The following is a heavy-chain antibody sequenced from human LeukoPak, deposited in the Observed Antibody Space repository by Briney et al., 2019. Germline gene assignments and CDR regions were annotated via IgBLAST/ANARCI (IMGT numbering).Heavy chain of an antibody. CDR2: IYYSGST. D-gene: IGHD4-17*01. J-gene: IGHJ5*02. V-gene: IGHV4-59*01. CDR1: GGSISSYY. CDR3: ARDAVTIGFDP. Sequence: SETLSLTCTVSGGSISSYYWSWIRQPPGKGLEWIGYIYYSGSTNYNPFLKSRVTISVDTSKNQFSLKLSSVTAADTAVYYCARDAVTIGFDPWGQGTLVTVSS.